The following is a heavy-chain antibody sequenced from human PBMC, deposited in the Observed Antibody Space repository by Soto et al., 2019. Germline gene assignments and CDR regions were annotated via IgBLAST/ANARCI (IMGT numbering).Heavy chain of an antibody. CDR3: ATDGATGFLSNGVWHTNTI. CDR1: GFAFTNAW. CDR2: IKSKTSGGTT. J-gene: IGHJ4*02. V-gene: IGHV3-15*01. Sequence: EVQLVESGGGLVQPGGSMRISCAASGFAFTNAWMSWVRQAPGKGLEWVGRIKSKTSGGTTDYAAPVKGRFTISRDDSTNTLYLQMHSLTSEDSAVYYCATDGATGFLSNGVWHTNTIWGQGTRVVVSS. D-gene: IGHD2-8*01.